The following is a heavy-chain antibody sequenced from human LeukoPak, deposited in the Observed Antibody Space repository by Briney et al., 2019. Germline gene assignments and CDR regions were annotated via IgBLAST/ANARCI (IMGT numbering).Heavy chain of an antibody. Sequence: GGSLRLSCAASGFTFSSYWMSWVRQAPGKGLEWVANIKQDGSEKYYVASVKGRFTISRDNAKNSLYLQMNSLRAEDTAVYYCARESPDIVLMVYATMLDYWGQGTLVTVSS. D-gene: IGHD2-8*01. J-gene: IGHJ4*02. CDR2: IKQDGSEK. V-gene: IGHV3-7*01. CDR1: GFTFSSYW. CDR3: ARESPDIVLMVYATMLDY.